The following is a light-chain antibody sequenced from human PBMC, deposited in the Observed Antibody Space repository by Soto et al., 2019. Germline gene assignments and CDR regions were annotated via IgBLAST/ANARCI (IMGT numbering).Light chain of an antibody. CDR3: SSYAGSNEGV. Sequence: QSALTQPPSASGSPGQSVTISCTGTSSDVGGYNYVSWNQQHPGKAPKLMIYEVSKRPSGVPDRFSGSKSGNTASLTVSGLQAEDEADYYCSSYAGSNEGVFGGGTKLTVL. V-gene: IGLV2-8*01. CDR1: SSDVGGYNY. J-gene: IGLJ2*01. CDR2: EVS.